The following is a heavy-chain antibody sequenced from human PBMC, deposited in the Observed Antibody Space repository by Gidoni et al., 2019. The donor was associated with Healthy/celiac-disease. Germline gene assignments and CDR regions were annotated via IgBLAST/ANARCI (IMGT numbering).Heavy chain of an antibody. J-gene: IGHJ4*02. CDR1: GFTFRSYA. CDR2: MSGSGGST. CDR3: AKIGLHCSSTSCYTGGFDY. V-gene: IGHV3-23*01. D-gene: IGHD2-2*02. Sequence: EVQLLESGGGLVQPGGSLSLSCAASGFTFRSYAMRWVRQAPGKGLEWVSAMSGSGGSTYYADSVKGRFTISRDNSKNTRYLQRNSLRAEDTAVYYCAKIGLHCSSTSCYTGGFDYWGQGTLVTVSS.